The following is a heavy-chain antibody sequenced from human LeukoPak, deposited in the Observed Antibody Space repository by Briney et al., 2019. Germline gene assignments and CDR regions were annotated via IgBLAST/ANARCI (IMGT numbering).Heavy chain of an antibody. CDR2: IKQDGSDT. V-gene: IGHV3-7*01. J-gene: IGHJ4*02. CDR3: ARDKYASGSLDY. D-gene: IGHD3-10*01. Sequence: GGSLRLSCAASGFTFSNYWMNWVRQAPGKGLEWVGNIKQDGSDTHYGDSVKGRFTISRDNAENPLYLQMNSLRTEDTAVYYCARDKYASGSLDYWGQGALLTVSS. CDR1: GFTFSNYW.